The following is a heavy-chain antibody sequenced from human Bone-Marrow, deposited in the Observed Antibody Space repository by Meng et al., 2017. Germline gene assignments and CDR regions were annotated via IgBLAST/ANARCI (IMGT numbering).Heavy chain of an antibody. D-gene: IGHD6-19*01. CDR3: ARSGVAVAAHPYYGMDV. Sequence: GESLKIHCPASKFTFSSYSMNWVRQAPGKGLEWVASIGGSSGYIYYADSVKGRFTISRDNAKNSLYLQMNSLGAEDTAVYYWARSGVAVAAHPYYGMDVWGQGTTVTVSS. CDR2: IGGSSGYI. J-gene: IGHJ6*02. CDR1: KFTFSSYS. V-gene: IGHV3-21*01.